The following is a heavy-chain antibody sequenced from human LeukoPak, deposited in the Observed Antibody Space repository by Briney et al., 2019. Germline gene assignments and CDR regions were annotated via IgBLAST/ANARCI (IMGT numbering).Heavy chain of an antibody. V-gene: IGHV3-9*01. CDR1: GFTFDDYG. CDR2: TSWNSASV. J-gene: IGHJ4*02. D-gene: IGHD6-13*01. Sequence: PGGSLRLSCEASGFTFDDYGMHWVRQAPGKGLEWASTTSWNSASVGYVDSVKGRLTISRDNAKKTLYLQMNSLRPEDTALYYCAKDYGYSSSWYDYWGQGTLVTVSS. CDR3: AKDYGYSSSWYDY.